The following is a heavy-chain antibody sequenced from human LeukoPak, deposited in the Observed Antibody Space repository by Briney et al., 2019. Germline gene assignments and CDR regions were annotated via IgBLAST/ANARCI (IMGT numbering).Heavy chain of an antibody. CDR3: ASDRIWFGESTNEY. Sequence: SETLSLTCTVSGGSIISSSFWWGWIRQPPGKGLEWIGSNSGVSYYNTSLKSRVTISVDTSKNQFSLNLNSVIAADTAFYYCASDRIWFGESTNEYWGQGTLVTVSS. D-gene: IGHD3-10*01. V-gene: IGHV4-39*01. CDR2: NSGVS. CDR1: GGSIISSSFW. J-gene: IGHJ4*02.